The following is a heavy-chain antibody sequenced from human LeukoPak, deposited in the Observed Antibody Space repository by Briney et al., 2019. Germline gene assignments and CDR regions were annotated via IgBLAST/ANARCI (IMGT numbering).Heavy chain of an antibody. J-gene: IGHJ6*03. D-gene: IGHD1-26*01. CDR2: IYYSGST. Sequence: SQTLSLTCNVSGGSISSGGYYWSWIRQHPGKGLEWIGYIYYSGSTYYNPSLKSRVTISVDTSKNQFSLKLSSVTAADTAVYYCARDRGADYYYYMDVWGKGTTVTVSS. CDR3: ARDRGADYYYYMDV. V-gene: IGHV4-31*03. CDR1: GGSISSGGYY.